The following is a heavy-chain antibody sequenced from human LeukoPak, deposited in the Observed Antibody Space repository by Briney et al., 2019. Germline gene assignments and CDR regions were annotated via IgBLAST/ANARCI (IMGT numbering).Heavy chain of an antibody. D-gene: IGHD6-19*01. CDR3: ARDRGSGWDFDY. Sequence: PSETLSLTCTVSGGSISSYYGSWIRQPAGKGLEWVGRIYSSGSTNYNPSLKSRVTMSVDTSKNQFSLKLSSVTAADTAVYYCARDRGSGWDFDYWGQGTLVTVSS. V-gene: IGHV4-4*07. CDR2: IYSSGST. CDR1: GGSISSYY. J-gene: IGHJ4*02.